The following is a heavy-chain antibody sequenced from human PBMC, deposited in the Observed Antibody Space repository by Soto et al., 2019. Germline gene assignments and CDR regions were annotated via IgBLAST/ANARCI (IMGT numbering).Heavy chain of an antibody. V-gene: IGHV1-69*09. Sequence: QAVLLQSGPEVKRPGSSVKVSCKASGVPFTSYGFAWVRQAPGRGLEWVGRINPASQFRNYEQSLQGRVTITADTSTTTAYMELSGLTSEDTAVYYCARMKLARLDHWGQGTLVTVSS. J-gene: IGHJ4*02. CDR3: ARMKLARLDH. CDR2: INPASQFR. CDR1: GVPFTSYG.